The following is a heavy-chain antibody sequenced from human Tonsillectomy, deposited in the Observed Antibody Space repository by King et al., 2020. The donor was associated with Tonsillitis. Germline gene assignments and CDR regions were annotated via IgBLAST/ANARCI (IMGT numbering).Heavy chain of an antibody. CDR2: ISYHEINK. CDR3: ARALRSGSSGWSRFDL. D-gene: IGHD6-19*01. CDR1: GITFTSYA. V-gene: IGHV3-30*04. Sequence: QLVQSGGGVVQPGRSLGLSCAASGITFTSYAMHWIRQAPGKGLEWVAVISYHEINKYYADSVKGRFTISRDNSKNTLFLQMNSLRPEDTAVYYCARALRSGSSGWSRFDLWGRGTLVTGSS. J-gene: IGHJ2*01.